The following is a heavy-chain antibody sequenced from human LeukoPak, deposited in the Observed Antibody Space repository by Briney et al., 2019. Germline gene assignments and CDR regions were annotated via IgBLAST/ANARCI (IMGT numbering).Heavy chain of an antibody. V-gene: IGHV3-23*01. J-gene: IGHJ4*02. Sequence: QPGGSLRLSCAASGFTFSSYGMNWVRQAPGKGLEWVSGISGDAGRTYYADSVKGRFTISRDNAKNSLYLQMNSLRAEDTAVYYCARDHDRYCSGSSCSEFDYWGQGTLVTVSS. CDR3: ARDHDRYCSGSSCSEFDY. CDR1: GFTFSSYG. D-gene: IGHD2-15*01. CDR2: ISGDAGRT.